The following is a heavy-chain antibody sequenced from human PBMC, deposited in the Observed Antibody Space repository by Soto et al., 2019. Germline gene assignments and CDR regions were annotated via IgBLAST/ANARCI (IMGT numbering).Heavy chain of an antibody. V-gene: IGHV3-48*01. J-gene: IGHJ4*02. CDR3: ARDQSSSWLSGDY. CDR2: ISSSSRTT. D-gene: IGHD6-13*01. Sequence: EVPLVESGGGLVQPGGSLRLSCAASGFTFSTYSMNWVRQAPGKGLEWVSYISSSSRTTYYADSVKGRFTISRDNAKNSLYLQMNSLRAEDTAVYYCARDQSSSWLSGDYWGQGTLVTVSS. CDR1: GFTFSTYS.